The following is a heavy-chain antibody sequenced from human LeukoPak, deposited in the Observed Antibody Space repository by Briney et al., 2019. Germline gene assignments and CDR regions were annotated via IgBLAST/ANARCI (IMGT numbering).Heavy chain of an antibody. Sequence: PGGSLRLSCAASGFTFSSYGMHWVRQAPGKGLEWVAFIRYDGSNKYYADSVKGRFTISRDNSKNTLYLQMNSLRAEDTAVYYCAKEGSTITQPYYYYYYYMDVWGKGTTVTISS. J-gene: IGHJ6*03. CDR1: GFTFSSYG. CDR2: IRYDGSNK. D-gene: IGHD3-3*01. V-gene: IGHV3-30*02. CDR3: AKEGSTITQPYYYYYYYMDV.